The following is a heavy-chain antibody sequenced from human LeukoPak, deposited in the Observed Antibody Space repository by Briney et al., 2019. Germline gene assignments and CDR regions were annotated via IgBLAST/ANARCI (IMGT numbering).Heavy chain of an antibody. Sequence: SETLSLTCTVSGGSISSYYWSWIRQPPGKGLEWIGYIYYSGSTNYNPPLKSRVTISVDTSKNQFSLKLSSVTAADTAVYYCAGGGFDYWGQGTLVTVSS. CDR3: AGGGFDY. V-gene: IGHV4-59*01. CDR2: IYYSGST. CDR1: GGSISSYY. D-gene: IGHD3-10*01. J-gene: IGHJ4*02.